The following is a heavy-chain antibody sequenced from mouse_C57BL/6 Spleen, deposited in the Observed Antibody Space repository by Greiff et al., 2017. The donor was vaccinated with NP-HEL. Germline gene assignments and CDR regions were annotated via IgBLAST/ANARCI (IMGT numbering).Heavy chain of an antibody. J-gene: IGHJ4*01. CDR1: GYTFTDYE. CDR3: TRPLYYAMDY. D-gene: IGHD6-1*01. Sequence: QVQLQQSGAELVRPGASVTLSCKASGYTFTDYEMHWVKQTPVHGLEWIGAIDPETGGTAYNQKFKGKAILTADKSSSTAYMELRSLTSEDSAVYYCTRPLYYAMDYWGQGTSVTVSS. CDR2: IDPETGGT. V-gene: IGHV1-15*01.